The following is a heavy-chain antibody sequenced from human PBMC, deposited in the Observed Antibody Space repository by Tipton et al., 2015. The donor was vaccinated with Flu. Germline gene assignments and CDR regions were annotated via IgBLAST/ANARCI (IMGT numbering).Heavy chain of an antibody. V-gene: IGHV4-38-2*01. Sequence: TLFLTCVVSGNSVRTTFYWGWIRQPPGKGLEWIGSFYESGISYYNPSLQSRVTISLDTSSNQFSLKLNSVTAADTAVYHCARLEGAFEAGHCISSNCWIDFWGQGSLVTVSS. J-gene: IGHJ4*02. CDR3: ARLEGAFEAGHCISSNCWIDF. CDR2: FYESGIS. D-gene: IGHD2-2*01. CDR1: GNSVRTTFY.